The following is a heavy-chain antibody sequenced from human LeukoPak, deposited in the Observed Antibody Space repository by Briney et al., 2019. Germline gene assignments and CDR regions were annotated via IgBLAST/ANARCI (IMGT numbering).Heavy chain of an antibody. J-gene: IGHJ4*02. D-gene: IGHD6-6*01. V-gene: IGHV4-38-2*02. CDR2: IYHSGST. CDR1: GYSISSGYY. Sequence: PSETLSLTCTVSGYSISSGYYWGWIRQPPGKGLEWIGSIYHSGSTYYNPSLKSRVTISVDTSKNQFSLKLSSVTAADTAVYYCARWSVEESSSSDYFDYWGQGTLVTVSS. CDR3: ARWSVEESSSSDYFDY.